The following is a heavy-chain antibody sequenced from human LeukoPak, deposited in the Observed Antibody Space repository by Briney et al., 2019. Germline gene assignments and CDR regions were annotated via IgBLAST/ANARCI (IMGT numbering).Heavy chain of an antibody. CDR2: IYTSGST. CDR3: ARAHYYGSGRVGWFDP. Sequence: SETLSLTFTVSGGSISSYYWSWIRQPAGKGLEWIGRIYTSGSTNYNPSLKSRVTISVDRSKNQFSPKLSSVTAADTAVYYCARAHYYGSGRVGWFDPWGQGTLVTVSS. V-gene: IGHV4-4*07. CDR1: GGSISSYY. D-gene: IGHD3-10*01. J-gene: IGHJ5*02.